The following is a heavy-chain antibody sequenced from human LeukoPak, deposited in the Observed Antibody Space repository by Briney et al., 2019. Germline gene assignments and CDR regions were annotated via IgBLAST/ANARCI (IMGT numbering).Heavy chain of an antibody. V-gene: IGHV1-69*13. Sequence: SVKVSCKASGGTFSSYAISWVRQAPGQGLEWMGGIIPIFGTANYAQKFQGRVTITADESTSTAYMELSSLRSEDTAVYYCARVLYDFQGYYYYMDVWGKGTTVTVSS. CDR3: ARVLYDFQGYYYYMDV. CDR2: IIPIFGTA. D-gene: IGHD3-3*01. J-gene: IGHJ6*03. CDR1: GGTFSSYA.